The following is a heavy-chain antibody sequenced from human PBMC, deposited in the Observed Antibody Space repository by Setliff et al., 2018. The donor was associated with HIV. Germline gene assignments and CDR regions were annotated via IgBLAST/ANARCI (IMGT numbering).Heavy chain of an antibody. CDR2: INPSGGST. CDR3: ASGLMDSSGYYYYGMDV. D-gene: IGHD3-22*01. J-gene: IGHJ6*02. Sequence: ASVKVSCKASGYTFTSYYMHWVRQAPGQGLEWMGIINPSGGSTSYAQKFQGRVTMTRDTSTSTVYMELSSLRSEDTAVYYCASGLMDSSGYYYYGMDVWGQGTTVTVSS. V-gene: IGHV1-46*01. CDR1: GYTFTSYY.